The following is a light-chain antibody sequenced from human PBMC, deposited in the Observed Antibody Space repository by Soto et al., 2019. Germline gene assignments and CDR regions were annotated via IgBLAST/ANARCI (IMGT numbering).Light chain of an antibody. Sequence: EVVMTPSPATLSVSPGHRVTLSWRPSQSVRSNLAWYQQKPGQSPRLLIYGASTRATGIPARFSGSGSGTEFTLTISSLQSEDFAVYYCQQYNNWPPITFGQGTRLEIK. CDR2: GAS. J-gene: IGKJ5*01. CDR3: QQYNNWPPIT. CDR1: QSVRSN. V-gene: IGKV3-15*01.